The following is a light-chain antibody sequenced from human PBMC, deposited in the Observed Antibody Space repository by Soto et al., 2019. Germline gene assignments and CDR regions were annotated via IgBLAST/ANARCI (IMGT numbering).Light chain of an antibody. CDR2: GAS. J-gene: IGKJ5*01. V-gene: IGKV3-20*01. Sequence: LKLSAGTVSLSPGGRATLSCRASQSVSRRLAWYQQRPGQSPRLLISGASMRASGVPVRFIGSGSGTDFTLTITRLEPEDFAVYYCQQSGGSPIPFCLGTRPAIK. CDR1: QSVSRR. CDR3: QQSGGSPIP.